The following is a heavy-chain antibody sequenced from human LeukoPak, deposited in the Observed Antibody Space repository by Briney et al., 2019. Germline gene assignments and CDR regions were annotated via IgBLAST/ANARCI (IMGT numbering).Heavy chain of an antibody. J-gene: IGHJ4*02. CDR2: IYTSGST. D-gene: IGHD3-10*01. V-gene: IGHV4-4*07. CDR3: ARSPITMVDRGFDY. CDR1: GGSIRSYY. Sequence: SETLSLTCTVSGGSIRSYYWSRIRQPAGKALEWIGRIYTSGSTNYNPSLKSRVTMSVDTSKNQFSLKLSSVTAADTAVYYCARSPITMVDRGFDYWGQGTLVTVSS.